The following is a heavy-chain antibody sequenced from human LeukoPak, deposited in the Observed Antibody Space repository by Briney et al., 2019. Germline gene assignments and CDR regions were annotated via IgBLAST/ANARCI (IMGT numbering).Heavy chain of an antibody. D-gene: IGHD2-15*01. CDR1: GGSFSSEA. CDR2: IIPIVGTA. CDR3: GRKAGDCGGGSCYSIDY. Sequence: ASVKVSCKAFGGSFSSEAISWVRQAPGQGLEWREGIIPIVGTANYGQKFQGRVTITTEESTSTAYMEVSSLRSEDTAVYYCGRKAGDCGGGSCYSIDYWGQGTLVTVSS. J-gene: IGHJ4*02. V-gene: IGHV1-69*05.